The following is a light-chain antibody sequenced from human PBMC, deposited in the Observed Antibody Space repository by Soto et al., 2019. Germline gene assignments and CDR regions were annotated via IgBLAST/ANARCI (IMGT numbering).Light chain of an antibody. J-gene: IGKJ2*01. Sequence: DVQLTQSPSFLSASIGDRVTITCRASQGISTYLAWYQQKPGKAPKLLIYAASTLQSGTPTRFSGSGSGTEFTLTITSLTPEDFANYYRQQFNSYPPDTFGQGTKLEIK. V-gene: IGKV1-9*01. CDR1: QGISTY. CDR2: AAS. CDR3: QQFNSYPPDT.